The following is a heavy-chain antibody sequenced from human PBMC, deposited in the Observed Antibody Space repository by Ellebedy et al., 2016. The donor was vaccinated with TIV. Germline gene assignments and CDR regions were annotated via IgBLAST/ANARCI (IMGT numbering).Heavy chain of an antibody. J-gene: IGHJ6*02. CDR3: ARRMFGGTLYYYYYGMDV. CDR1: GYSFTSYW. CDR2: IYPGDSDT. D-gene: IGHD3-10*02. V-gene: IGHV5-51*01. Sequence: GESLKISXKGSGYSFTSYWIGWVRQMPGKGLEWMGIIYPGDSDTRYSPSFQGQVTISADKSISTAYLQWSSLKASDTAMYYCARRMFGGTLYYYYYGMDVWGQGTTVTVSS.